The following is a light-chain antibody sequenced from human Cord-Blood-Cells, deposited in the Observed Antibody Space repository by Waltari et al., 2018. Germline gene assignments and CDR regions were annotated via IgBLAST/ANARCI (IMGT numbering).Light chain of an antibody. CDR1: SSDVGGYNY. CDR2: EVS. J-gene: IGLJ1*01. CDR3: SSYTSSSTLV. V-gene: IGLV2-14*01. Sequence: QSALTQPASVSGSPGQSITISCTGTSSDVGGYNYVSWYQQHPGKAPKLMIYEVSNRPSGVSTRFSGSKSGNTAPLTISGLQAEDEADYYCSSYTSSSTLVFGTGTKVTVL.